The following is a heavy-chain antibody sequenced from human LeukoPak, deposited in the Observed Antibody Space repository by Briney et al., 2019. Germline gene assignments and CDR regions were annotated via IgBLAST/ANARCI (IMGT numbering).Heavy chain of an antibody. J-gene: IGHJ4*02. CDR2: ISAYYGDT. CDR1: GYTFTSNG. Sequence: ASVKVSCKASGYTFTSNGISWVRQAPGQGLEWMGWISAYYGDTNYPQKLQGRVTMTTDTSTSTAYMELRSLRSDDTAVYYCARDSWIQLWLRYYFDYWGQGTLVTVSS. CDR3: ARDSWIQLWLRYYFDY. V-gene: IGHV1-18*01. D-gene: IGHD5-18*01.